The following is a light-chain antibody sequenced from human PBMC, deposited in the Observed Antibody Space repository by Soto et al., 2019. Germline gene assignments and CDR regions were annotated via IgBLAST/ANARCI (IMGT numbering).Light chain of an antibody. J-gene: IGKJ1*01. V-gene: IGKV4-1*01. CDR2: WAS. CDR1: QSVLYSPNNKNY. CDR3: QQYYTNSWS. Sequence: DIVLTQSPDSLAVSLGERATINCKSSQSVLYSPNNKNYLAWYQHKPGQPPKMLIYWASIRESGVPDRFSGSGSGTDFKLTISSLQSEDVAVYYCQQYYTNSWSFGQGTKVEIK.